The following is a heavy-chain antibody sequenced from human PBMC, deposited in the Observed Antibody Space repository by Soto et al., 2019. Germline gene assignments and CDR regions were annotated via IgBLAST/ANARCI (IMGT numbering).Heavy chain of an antibody. CDR1: GFTFSSYA. CDR2: ISNSGGAT. D-gene: IGHD2-15*01. V-gene: IGHV3-23*01. Sequence: EVQLLASGGGLVQPGGSLRLSCAASGFTFSSYAMSWVRQAPGKGLEWVSAISNSGGATFYAASVKGRFTISRDNSKPTLYLQMNSLRAEDTAVYYCAKANIVVVPAALGSWGQGTLVTVSS. CDR3: AKANIVVVPAALGS. J-gene: IGHJ4*02.